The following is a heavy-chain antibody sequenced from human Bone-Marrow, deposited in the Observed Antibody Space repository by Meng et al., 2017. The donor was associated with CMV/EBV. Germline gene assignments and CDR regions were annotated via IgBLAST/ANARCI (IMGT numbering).Heavy chain of an antibody. CDR1: AYTFSSYA. CDR2: ISYDGSNK. V-gene: IGHV3-30-3*01. Sequence: SCKASAYTFSSYARHWVRQAPGKGLEWVAVISYDGSNKYYADSVKGRFTISRDNSKNTLYLQMNSLRAEDTAVYYCSRNTLLGFDPWGQGTLVTVSS. CDR3: SRNTLLGFDP. J-gene: IGHJ5*02.